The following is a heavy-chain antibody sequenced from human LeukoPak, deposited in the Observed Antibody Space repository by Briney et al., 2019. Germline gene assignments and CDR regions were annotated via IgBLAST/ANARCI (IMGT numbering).Heavy chain of an antibody. CDR3: TTDCTSTSCYGDGAFDV. V-gene: IGHV3-15*01. Sequence: GGSLRLSCAASGFTFSNAWMSWVRQAPGKGLEWVGCIKIKTDGGTTDYAAPVKGRFIISRDDSENTLYLQMNSLKTDDTAVYYCTTDCTSTSCYGDGAFDVWGQGTMVTVSS. CDR1: GFTFSNAW. D-gene: IGHD2-2*01. CDR2: IKIKTDGGTT. J-gene: IGHJ3*01.